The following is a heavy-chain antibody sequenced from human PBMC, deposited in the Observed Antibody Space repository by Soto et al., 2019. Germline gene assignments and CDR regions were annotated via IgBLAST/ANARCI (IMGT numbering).Heavy chain of an antibody. J-gene: IGHJ4*02. Sequence: PWETLSLTCAFSVVSISSSNWWSWVRQPPGKGLEWIGEIYHSGSTNYNPSLKSRVTISVDKSKNQFSLKLSSVTAADTAVYYCARLPVRSGIAVDGDFEYWGQGTLVTVS. V-gene: IGHV4-4*02. CDR1: VVSISSSNW. CDR3: ARLPVRSGIAVDGDFEY. CDR2: IYHSGST. D-gene: IGHD6-19*01.